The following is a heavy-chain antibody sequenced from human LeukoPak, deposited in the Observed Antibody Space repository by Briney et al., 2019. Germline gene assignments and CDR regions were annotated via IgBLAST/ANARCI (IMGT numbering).Heavy chain of an antibody. Sequence: SETLSLTCTVSGASISSSSYYWGWIRQPPGKGLEWIGSIYYSGSTYYNPSLKSRVTISVDTSKNQFSLKLSSVTAADTAVYYCASGIAAAGNWFDPWGQGTLVTVSS. CDR1: GASISSSSYY. D-gene: IGHD6-13*01. V-gene: IGHV4-39*01. CDR2: IYYSGST. J-gene: IGHJ5*02. CDR3: ASGIAAAGNWFDP.